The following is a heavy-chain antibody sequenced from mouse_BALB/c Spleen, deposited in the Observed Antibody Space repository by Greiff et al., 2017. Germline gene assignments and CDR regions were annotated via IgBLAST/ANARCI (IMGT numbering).Heavy chain of an antibody. CDR2: ISYSGST. CDR1: GYSITSDYA. V-gene: IGHV3-2*02. J-gene: IGHJ4*01. D-gene: IGHD2-3*01. Sequence: VQLQQSGPGLVKPSQSLSLTCTVTGYSITSDYAWNWIRQFPGNKLEWMGYISYSGSTSYNPSLKSRISITRDTSKNQFFLQLNSVTTEDTATYYCARDGYYGAMDYWGQGTSVTVSS. CDR3: ARDGYYGAMDY.